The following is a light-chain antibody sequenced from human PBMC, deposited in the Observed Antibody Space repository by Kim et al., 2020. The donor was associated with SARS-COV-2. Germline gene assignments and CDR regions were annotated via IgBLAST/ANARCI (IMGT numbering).Light chain of an antibody. Sequence: FMLTQPHSVSESPGKTVTFSCTGSDGSIASNYVQWYQQRPGSVPTTVIYEDDQRPSGVPDRFSGSVDSSSNSASLTISGLETEDEADYYCQSYDANNYWVFGGGTQLTVL. CDR2: EDD. CDR1: DGSIASNY. V-gene: IGLV6-57*02. J-gene: IGLJ3*02. CDR3: QSYDANNYWV.